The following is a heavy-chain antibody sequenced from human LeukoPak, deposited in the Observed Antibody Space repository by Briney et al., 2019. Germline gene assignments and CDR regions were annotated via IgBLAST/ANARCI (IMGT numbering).Heavy chain of an antibody. Sequence: GGSLRLSCAASGFTFSTYAMSWVRQAPGQGLEWVSSINGDGGSTYYAESVKGRFTVSRDNSKNTLYLQMDSLRAEDTAVYYCAKRPDCSTTSCFRFEYWGQGTLVTVSS. CDR3: AKRPDCSTTSCFRFEY. D-gene: IGHD2-2*01. CDR2: INGDGGST. CDR1: GFTFSTYA. J-gene: IGHJ4*02. V-gene: IGHV3-23*01.